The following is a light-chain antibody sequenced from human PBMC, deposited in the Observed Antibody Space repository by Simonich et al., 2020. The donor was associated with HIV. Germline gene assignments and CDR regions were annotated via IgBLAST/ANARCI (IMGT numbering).Light chain of an antibody. CDR1: QSVSHN. CDR2: GAS. V-gene: IGKV3-15*01. J-gene: IGKJ4*01. Sequence: EIEMTQSPATLSVSPGERATLSCRASQSVSHNLAWYQQKPGQAPRLLMHGASTRASGIPSRFSGSGSGTEFTLTISSLQSEDFAVYYCQQYRNWPPTFGGGTKVEI. CDR3: QQYRNWPPT.